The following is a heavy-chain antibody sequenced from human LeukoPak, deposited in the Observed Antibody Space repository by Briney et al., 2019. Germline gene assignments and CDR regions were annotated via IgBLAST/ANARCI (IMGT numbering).Heavy chain of an antibody. J-gene: IGHJ5*02. Sequence: GGSLRLSCAASGFTFNNYAVSWVRQAPWRGLEWVSGISASDTKTYYADSVKGRLTISRDNSRNTFYLQMTSLGVEDTAVYYCSKDPVQHGNGLYWFDPWGQGTVVTVSS. CDR1: GFTFNNYA. CDR2: ISASDTKT. CDR3: SKDPVQHGNGLYWFDP. V-gene: IGHV3-23*01. D-gene: IGHD1-1*01.